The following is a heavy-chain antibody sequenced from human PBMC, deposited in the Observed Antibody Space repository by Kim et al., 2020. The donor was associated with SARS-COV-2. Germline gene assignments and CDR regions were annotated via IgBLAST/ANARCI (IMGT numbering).Heavy chain of an antibody. J-gene: IGHJ4*02. V-gene: IGHV3-74*01. CDR1: GFTFSSYW. D-gene: IGHD6-13*01. CDR3: ARDLHIAAVDY. CDR2: IKGDGSGA. Sequence: GGSLRLSCAASGFTFSSYWMHWVRQVPGKGLLWLSRIKGDGSGATYADSVKGRFTISRDNAKNTLYLQINSLRVEDTAVYYCARDLHIAAVDYWGQGTLV.